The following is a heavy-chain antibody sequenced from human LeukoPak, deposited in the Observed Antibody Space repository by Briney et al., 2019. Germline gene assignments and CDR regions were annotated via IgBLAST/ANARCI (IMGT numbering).Heavy chain of an antibody. D-gene: IGHD5-18*01. CDR3: ARRAYTSLNPLHYFEY. Sequence: GGSLRLSCAASGFTFSSYAMGWVRQAPGKGLEWVSTSGSSGSTFYADSVKGRFTISRDNSKNTLYVQMNSLRAEDTAVYYCARRAYTSLNPLHYFEYWGQGMLVTVSS. V-gene: IGHV3-23*01. CDR2: SGSSGST. CDR1: GFTFSSYA. J-gene: IGHJ4*02.